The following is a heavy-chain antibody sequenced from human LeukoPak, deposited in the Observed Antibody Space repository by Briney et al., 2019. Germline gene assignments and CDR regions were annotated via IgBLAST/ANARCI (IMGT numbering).Heavy chain of an antibody. CDR3: ATISDPLYYFDS. Sequence: PGGSLRLSCAASGFTVSSNYMSWVRQAPGKGLEWVSLIYYDGKSYYSDSVNGKFTLSRDNSKITVYLQMTSLRVEDTAMYYCATISDPLYYFDSWGQGTLVTVSS. J-gene: IGHJ4*02. V-gene: IGHV3-66*01. CDR2: IYYDGKS. CDR1: GFTVSSNY.